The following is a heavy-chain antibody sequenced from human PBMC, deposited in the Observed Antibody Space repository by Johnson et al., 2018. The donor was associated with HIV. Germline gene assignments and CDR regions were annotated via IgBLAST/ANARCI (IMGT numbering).Heavy chain of an antibody. CDR2: ISYDGSIK. Sequence: QVQLVESGGGVVQPGKSLRLSCAASGFTFSSSAMHWVRQAPGQGLQWVALISYDGSIKYYADSVKGRFTISRDNSKNTLYLQMNSLRAEDTAVYYCAKGFGASSGAFDIWGQGTMVTVSS. D-gene: IGHD1-26*01. CDR3: AKGFGASSGAFDI. J-gene: IGHJ3*02. CDR1: GFTFSSSA. V-gene: IGHV3-30-3*01.